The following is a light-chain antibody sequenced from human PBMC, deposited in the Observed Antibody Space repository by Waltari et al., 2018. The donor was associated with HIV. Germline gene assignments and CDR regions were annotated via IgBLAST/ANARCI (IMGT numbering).Light chain of an antibody. CDR2: NTN. CDR3: VLYMGSGIWV. CDR1: SGSVSTHYY. Sequence: QTVVTQEPSFSVSPGGTVTLTCGLSSGSVSTHYYPSWYQQTPGQAPRTLIYNTNSRTSGVPDRFSGSILGNKAALTITGARADDESNYYCVLYMGSGIWVFGGGTKVTVL. V-gene: IGLV8-61*01. J-gene: IGLJ3*02.